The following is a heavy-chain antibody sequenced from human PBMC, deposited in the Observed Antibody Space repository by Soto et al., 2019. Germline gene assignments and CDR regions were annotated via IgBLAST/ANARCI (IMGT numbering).Heavy chain of an antibody. V-gene: IGHV4-30-4*01. Sequence: TLSLTCTVSGGSISSGDYYWSWIRQPPGKGLEWIGYIYYSGSTYYNPSLKSRVTISLDTSKNQFSLKLSSVTAADTAVYYCARYGSGECNRGSCYSPFDYWGQGTLVTVSS. CDR2: IYYSGST. CDR1: GGSISSGDYY. D-gene: IGHD2-15*01. J-gene: IGHJ4*02. CDR3: ARYGSGECNRGSCYSPFDY.